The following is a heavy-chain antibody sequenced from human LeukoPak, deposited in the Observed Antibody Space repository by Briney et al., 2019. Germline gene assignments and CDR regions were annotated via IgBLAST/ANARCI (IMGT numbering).Heavy chain of an antibody. CDR1: HYTFSYYF. CDR2: ISDDGTSE. V-gene: IGHV3-30*04. J-gene: IGHJ5*02. CDR3: ARVRAYPYNSSPRHWFNP. D-gene: IGHD1-14*01. Sequence: PGGSLRLSCEGSHYTFSYYFMYWVRQAPGKELEWVAAISDDGTSEHYADSVKGRFTISRDNSKISLYLQMNRLRPEDTAMYYCARVRAYPYNSSPRHWFNPWGQGTLVTVSS.